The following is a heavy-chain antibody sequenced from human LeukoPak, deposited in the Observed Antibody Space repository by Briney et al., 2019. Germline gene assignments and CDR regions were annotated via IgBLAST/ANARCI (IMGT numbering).Heavy chain of an antibody. Sequence: SVKVSCKASGYTFTSYGISWVRQAPGQGLEWMGWINPNSGGTNYAQKFQGRVTMTRDTSISTAYMELSRLRSDDTAVYYCARVFGRQLPDYWGQGTLVTVSS. V-gene: IGHV1-2*02. CDR1: GYTFTSYG. J-gene: IGHJ4*02. CDR2: INPNSGGT. D-gene: IGHD1-26*01. CDR3: ARVFGRQLPDY.